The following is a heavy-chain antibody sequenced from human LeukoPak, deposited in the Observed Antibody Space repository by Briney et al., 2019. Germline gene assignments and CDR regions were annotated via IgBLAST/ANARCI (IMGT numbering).Heavy chain of an antibody. V-gene: IGHV1-18*01. CDR3: AREYSGRVYYCYYMDV. CDR1: GYTFTSYG. D-gene: IGHD1-26*01. Sequence: ASVKVSCKASGYTFTSYGISWVRQAPGQGLEWMGWISAYNGNTNYAQKLQGRVTMTTDTSTSTAYTELRSLRSDDTAVYYCAREYSGRVYYCYYMDVWGKGTTVTVSS. CDR2: ISAYNGNT. J-gene: IGHJ6*03.